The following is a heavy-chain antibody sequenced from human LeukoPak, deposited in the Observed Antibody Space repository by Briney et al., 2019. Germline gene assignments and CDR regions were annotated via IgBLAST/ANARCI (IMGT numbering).Heavy chain of an antibody. CDR3: ARGKLWFDP. CDR1: GGSARSGSYY. CDR2: IYYSGST. D-gene: IGHD5-24*01. J-gene: IGHJ5*02. V-gene: IGHV4-61*01. Sequence: PSETLSLTCTVSGGSARSGSYYWTWIRQAPGKGLEWIGYIYYSGSTNYNPSLKSRVTISVDTSKNQFSLKLTSVTAADTAVYYCARGKLWFDPWGQGTLVTVSS.